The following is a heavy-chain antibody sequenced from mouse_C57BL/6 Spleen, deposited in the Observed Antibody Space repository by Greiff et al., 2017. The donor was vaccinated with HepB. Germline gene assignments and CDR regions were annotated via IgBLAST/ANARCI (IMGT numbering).Heavy chain of an antibody. D-gene: IGHD2-3*01. J-gene: IGHJ3*01. CDR1: GFTFSDYG. CDR2: ISSGSSTI. CDR3: ARPPFYDGYYVEY. V-gene: IGHV5-17*01. Sequence: EVKLMESGGGLVKPGGSLKLSCAASGFTFSDYGMHWVRQAPEKGLEWVAYISSGSSTIYYADTVKGRFTISRDNAKNTLFLQMTSLRSEDTAMYYCARPPFYDGYYVEYWGQGTLVTVSA.